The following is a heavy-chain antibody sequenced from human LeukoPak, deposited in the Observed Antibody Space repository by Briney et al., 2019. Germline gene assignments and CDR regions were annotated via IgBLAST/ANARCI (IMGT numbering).Heavy chain of an antibody. V-gene: IGHV4-59*01. Sequence: SEILSLTWAVSGASIRTYYWTWVRQPPGKGLEWIGYVYHSGSTYYTPSLRRRVAMSIDTSENSFSLKLNSVTAADTAVYYCAASLTALRPSYYFDFWAQGIQVTVSS. J-gene: IGHJ4*02. CDR2: VYHSGST. D-gene: IGHD6-25*01. CDR1: GASIRTYY. CDR3: AASLTALRPSYYFDF.